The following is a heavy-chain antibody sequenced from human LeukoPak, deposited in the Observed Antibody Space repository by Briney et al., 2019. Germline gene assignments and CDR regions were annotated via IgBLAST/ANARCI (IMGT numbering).Heavy chain of an antibody. J-gene: IGHJ3*02. CDR2: ISGSGDGA. Sequence: GGSLRLSCAASGFTFYNYAMTWVRQAPGKGLEWVSSISGSGDGAYYTDSVKGRFSISRDKSKNTLYLQMNSLRAEDTAVYYCARGGERWLQWGHSDAFDIWGQGTMVTVSS. V-gene: IGHV3-23*01. CDR3: ARGGERWLQWGHSDAFDI. D-gene: IGHD5-24*01. CDR1: GFTFYNYA.